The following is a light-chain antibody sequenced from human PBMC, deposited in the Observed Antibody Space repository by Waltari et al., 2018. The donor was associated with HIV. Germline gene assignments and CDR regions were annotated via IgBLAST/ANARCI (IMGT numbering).Light chain of an antibody. CDR3: QQYYSSPLT. CDR2: WAS. CDR1: QSVFFGSNNKNY. J-gene: IGKJ4*01. Sequence: IVMTQSPDSLTVSLGERATINCKSSQSVFFGSNNKNYLAWYQQKPGQPPKLLFYWASTRDSGVPDRFSVSGSGTDFTLTISSLRTEDVAVYYCQQYYSSPLTFGGGTKVEI. V-gene: IGKV4-1*01.